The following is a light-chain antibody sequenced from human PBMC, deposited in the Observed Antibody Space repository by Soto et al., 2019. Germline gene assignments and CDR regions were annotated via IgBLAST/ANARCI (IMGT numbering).Light chain of an antibody. J-gene: IGLJ2*01. CDR1: SSNVGNNY. Sequence: QSVLTQPPSVSAASGQKVTISCSGSSSNVGNNYVSWYQQLPGTAPKLFIYDNNKRPSGISDRFSGSKSGTSATLGITGLQTGDEADYYCGTWDTSLSAVIFGGGTKLTVL. V-gene: IGLV1-51*01. CDR2: DNN. CDR3: GTWDTSLSAVI.